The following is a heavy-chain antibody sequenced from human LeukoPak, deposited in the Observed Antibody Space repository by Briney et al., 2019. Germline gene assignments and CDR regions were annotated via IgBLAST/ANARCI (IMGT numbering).Heavy chain of an antibody. J-gene: IGHJ6*03. CDR2: ITYDSSYI. D-gene: IGHD3-3*01. CDR3: ARAEYDFWSGYPYQGYYYYMDV. CDR1: GFTFSNYN. Sequence: GGSLRLSCAASGFTFSNYNMNWVRQAPGKGLEWVSLITYDSSYIYYADSVKGRFTISRDNTKNSLYLQMNSLRSEDTAVYYCARAEYDFWSGYPYQGYYYYMDVWGKGTTVTVSS. V-gene: IGHV3-21*04.